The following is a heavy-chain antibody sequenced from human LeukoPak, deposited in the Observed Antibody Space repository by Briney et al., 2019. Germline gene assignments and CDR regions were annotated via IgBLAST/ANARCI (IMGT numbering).Heavy chain of an antibody. CDR2: IIPIFGTA. CDR1: GGTFSSYA. CDR3: AREGGGDWNQMDY. Sequence: SVKVSCKASGGTFSSYAISWVRQAPGQGLEWMGGIIPIFGTANYAQKFQGRVTITTDESTSTAYMELSSLRSEDTSVYYCAREGGGDWNQMDYWGQGTLVTVSS. J-gene: IGHJ4*02. V-gene: IGHV1-69*05. D-gene: IGHD1-1*01.